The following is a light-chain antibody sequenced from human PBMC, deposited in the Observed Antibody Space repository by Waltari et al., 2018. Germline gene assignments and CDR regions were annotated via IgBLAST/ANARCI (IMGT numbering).Light chain of an antibody. V-gene: IGLV1-44*01. Sequence: QSVLTQPPSASGTPGQRVTISCSGSNSNIGSSTVNWYQRVPGTAPKLLIYSNDQRPSGVPDRFSSSKSGTSASLAISGLHSEDEADYYCATWDARLTAVLFGGGTKVTVL. CDR3: ATWDARLTAVL. CDR1: NSNIGSST. J-gene: IGLJ2*01. CDR2: SND.